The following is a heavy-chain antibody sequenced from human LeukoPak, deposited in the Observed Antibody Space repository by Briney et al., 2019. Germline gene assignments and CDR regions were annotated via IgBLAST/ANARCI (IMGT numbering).Heavy chain of an antibody. V-gene: IGHV1-18*01. CDR3: ARDWYSGSYGAFDI. J-gene: IGHJ3*02. CDR2: ISAYNGNT. D-gene: IGHD1-26*01. CDR1: GYTFTSYG. Sequence: ASVKVSCKASGYTFTSYGISWARQAPGQGLEWMGWISAYNGNTNYAQKLQGRVTMTTDTSTSTAYMELRSLRSYDTAVYYCARDWYSGSYGAFDIWGQGTMVTVSS.